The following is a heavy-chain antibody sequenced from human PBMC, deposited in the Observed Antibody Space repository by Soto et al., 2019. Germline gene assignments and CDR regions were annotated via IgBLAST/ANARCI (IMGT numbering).Heavy chain of an antibody. CDR1: GYTFTSYA. D-gene: IGHD5-12*01. CDR3: ARDMHIVATISDY. Sequence: ASVKVSCKASGYTFTSYAMHWVRQAPGQRLEWMGWINAGNGNTKYAQKFQGRVTITRDTSASTAYMELRSLRSDDTAVYYCARDMHIVATISDYWGQGTLVTVSS. V-gene: IGHV1-3*01. CDR2: INAGNGNT. J-gene: IGHJ4*02.